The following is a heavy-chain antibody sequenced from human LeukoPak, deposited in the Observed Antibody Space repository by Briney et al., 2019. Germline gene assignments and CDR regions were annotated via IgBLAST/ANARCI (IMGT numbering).Heavy chain of an antibody. CDR3: ARAGLSSLGDMAFDY. Sequence: GSLRLSCAASGFTFSSYEMNWVRQAPGKGLEWVSYISSSGSPIYYADSVKGRFTISRDNAKNSLYLQMNSLRAEDTAVYYCARAGLSSLGDMAFDYWGQGTLVTVSS. CDR1: GFTFSSYE. V-gene: IGHV3-48*03. D-gene: IGHD3-16*01. CDR2: ISSSGSPI. J-gene: IGHJ4*02.